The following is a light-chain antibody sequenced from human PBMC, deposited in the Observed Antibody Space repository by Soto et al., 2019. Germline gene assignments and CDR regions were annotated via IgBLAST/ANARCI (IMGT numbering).Light chain of an antibody. CDR2: GAS. J-gene: IGKJ1*01. Sequence: IGMTHSRATVSLAPRERTTRCCRSSQSVSSNLAWYQQKPGQAPRLLIYGASTRATGIPARFSGSGSGTEFTLTISSLQSEDFAVYYCQQYNNWPPWTFGQGTKVDIK. CDR3: QQYNNWPPWT. CDR1: QSVSSN. V-gene: IGKV3-15*01.